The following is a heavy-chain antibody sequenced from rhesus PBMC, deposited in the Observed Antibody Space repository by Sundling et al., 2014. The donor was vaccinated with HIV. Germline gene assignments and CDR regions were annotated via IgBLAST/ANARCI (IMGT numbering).Heavy chain of an antibody. CDR1: GFTFSGYG. V-gene: IGHV3S42*01. CDR2: ISSGGGST. D-gene: IGHD2-21*01. Sequence: EVQLVESGGGLVQPGESLRLSCVASGFTFSGYGMYWVRQAPGKGLEWISGISSGGGSTNYADSVKGRFTISRDNSKNTVSLQMNSLRAEDTAVYYCAKGVVGTTFFDSWGQGVLVTVSS. J-gene: IGHJ4*01. CDR3: AKGVVGTTFFDS.